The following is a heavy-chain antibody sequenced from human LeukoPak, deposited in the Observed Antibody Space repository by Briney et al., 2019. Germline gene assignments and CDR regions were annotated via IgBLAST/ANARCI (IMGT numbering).Heavy chain of an antibody. D-gene: IGHD6-19*01. CDR3: ARDREQWLAHFDY. V-gene: IGHV3-21*01. J-gene: IGHJ4*02. CDR2: ISSSSSYI. Sequence: GGSLRLSCAASGFTFSSYSMNCVRQAPGKGLEWVLYISSSSSYIYYADSVKGRFTISRDNAKNSRYLQMNSLRAEDTAVYYCARDREQWLAHFDYWGQGTLVTVSS. CDR1: GFTFSSYS.